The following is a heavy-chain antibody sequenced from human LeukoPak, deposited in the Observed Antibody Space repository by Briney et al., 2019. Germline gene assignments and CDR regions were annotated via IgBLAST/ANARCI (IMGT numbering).Heavy chain of an antibody. CDR3: AREGDIVGPHVWFDP. J-gene: IGHJ5*02. CDR1: GYSISSGYY. D-gene: IGHD5-12*01. Sequence: SETLSLTCTVSGYSISSGYYWGWIRPPPGKGLEWIGSLYHSGSTYYNPSLKSRVTISIDTSKNQFSLKLSSVTAADTAVYYCAREGDIVGPHVWFDPWGQGTLVIVSS. V-gene: IGHV4-38-2*02. CDR2: LYHSGST.